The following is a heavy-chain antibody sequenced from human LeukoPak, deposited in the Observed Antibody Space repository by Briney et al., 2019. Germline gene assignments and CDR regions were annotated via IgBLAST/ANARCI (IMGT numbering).Heavy chain of an antibody. CDR2: ISAYNGNT. J-gene: IGHJ4*02. Sequence: ASVKVSCKASGCTFTSYGISWVRQAPGQGLEWMGWISAYNGNTNYAQKLQGRVTMTTDTSTSTAYMELRSLRSDDTAVYYCARLGYYDSSGYLELDYWGQGTLVTVSS. CDR1: GCTFTSYG. CDR3: ARLGYYDSSGYLELDY. V-gene: IGHV1-18*01. D-gene: IGHD3-22*01.